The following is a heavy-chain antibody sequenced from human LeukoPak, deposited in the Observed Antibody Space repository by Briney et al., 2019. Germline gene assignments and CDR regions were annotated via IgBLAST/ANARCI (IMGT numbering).Heavy chain of an antibody. D-gene: IGHD6-13*01. CDR1: GGSISSSSYY. Sequence: SSETLSLTWTVSGGSISSSSYYWGWIRQPPGKGLEWIGSIYHSGSTYYNPSLKSRVTISVDTSKNQFSLKLSSVAAADTAVYYCARDLGNAFDIWGQGTMVTVSS. V-gene: IGHV4-39*07. CDR2: IYHSGST. CDR3: ARDLGNAFDI. J-gene: IGHJ3*02.